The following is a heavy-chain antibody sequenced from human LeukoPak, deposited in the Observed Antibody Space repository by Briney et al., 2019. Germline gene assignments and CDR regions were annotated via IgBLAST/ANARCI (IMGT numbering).Heavy chain of an antibody. D-gene: IGHD3-9*01. CDR3: ARGQGERYYDILTGYYTPTRPFDY. CDR2: INPSGGST. V-gene: IGHV1-46*01. CDR1: GYTFTNYY. Sequence: GASVKVSCKASGYTFTNYYMHWVRQAPGQGLEWMGIINPSGGSTSYAQKFKGRVTMTRDTSTSTVYMDISSLRSEDTAVYYCARGQGERYYDILTGYYTPTRPFDYWGQGTLVTVSS. J-gene: IGHJ4*02.